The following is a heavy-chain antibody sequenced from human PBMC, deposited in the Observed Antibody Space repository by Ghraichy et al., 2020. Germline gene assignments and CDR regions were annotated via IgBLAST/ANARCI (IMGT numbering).Heavy chain of an antibody. D-gene: IGHD2-15*01. J-gene: IGHJ3*02. CDR1: GGSISSGGYY. CDR2: IYYSGST. CDR3: ARAAGGYCSGGSCYLNDAFDI. Sequence: SETLSLTCTVSGGSISSGGYYWSWIRQHPGKGLEWIGYIYYSGSTYYNPSLKSRVTISVDTSENQFSLKLSSVTAADTAVYYCARAAGGYCSGGSCYLNDAFDIWGQGTMVTVSS. V-gene: IGHV4-31*03.